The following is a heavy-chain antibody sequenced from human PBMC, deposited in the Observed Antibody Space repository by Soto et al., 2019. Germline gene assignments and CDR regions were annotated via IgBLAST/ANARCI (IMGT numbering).Heavy chain of an antibody. D-gene: IGHD3-3*01. Sequence: SQTLSLTCAIFGDSVSSNLVTWNWVRQSPSRGLEWLGRTYYRSKWNNDYAVSVKSRIIINPDTSRNHFSLQLTSVTPEDTAVYFCARVMHGIFQSWGQGILVTVSS. CDR1: GDSVSSNLVT. CDR3: ARVMHGIFQS. CDR2: TYYRSKWNN. J-gene: IGHJ5*02. V-gene: IGHV6-1*01.